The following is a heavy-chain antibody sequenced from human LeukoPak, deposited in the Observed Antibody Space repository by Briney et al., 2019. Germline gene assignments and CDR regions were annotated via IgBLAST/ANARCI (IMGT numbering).Heavy chain of an antibody. CDR1: GYTFTGYY. Sequence: ASVKVSCKSSGYTFTGYYMHWVRQAPGQGLEWMGWINPSSGGTNYAQKFQGRVTMTRDTSISTAYMELSSLRSDDTAVYSCARAQTXXXAXTGXXXXXXQGTLVXVSS. CDR3: ARAQTXXXAXTGXXXX. J-gene: IGHJ4*02. V-gene: IGHV1-2*02. D-gene: IGHD1-14*01. CDR2: INPSSGGT.